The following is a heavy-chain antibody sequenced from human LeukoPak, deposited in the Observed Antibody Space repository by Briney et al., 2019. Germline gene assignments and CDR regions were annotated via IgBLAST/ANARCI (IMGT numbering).Heavy chain of an antibody. J-gene: IGHJ4*02. D-gene: IGHD5-12*01. CDR2: TYYRSKWYN. Sequence: SQTLSLTCALSGDXVSSNSAAWNWIRQSPSRGLEWLGRTYYRSKWYNDYAVSVKSRITINPDTSKNQFSLQLNSVTPEDTAVYYCARGGGYSGYDPLDYWGQGTLVTVSS. V-gene: IGHV6-1*01. CDR3: ARGGGYSGYDPLDY. CDR1: GDXVSSNSAA.